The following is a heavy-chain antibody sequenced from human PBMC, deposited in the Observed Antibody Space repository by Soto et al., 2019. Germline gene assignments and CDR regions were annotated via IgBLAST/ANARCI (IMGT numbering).Heavy chain of an antibody. CDR1: GFTFSSYA. CDR3: AKDSPSPYSSSWSYYFDY. Sequence: QQRGSLRLSCAASGFTFSSYAMSWVRQAPGKGLEWVSAISGSGGSTYYADSVKGRFTISRDNSKNTLYLQMNSLRAEDTAVYYCAKDSPSPYSSSWSYYFDYWGQGTLVTVSS. D-gene: IGHD6-13*01. V-gene: IGHV3-23*01. J-gene: IGHJ4*02. CDR2: ISGSGGST.